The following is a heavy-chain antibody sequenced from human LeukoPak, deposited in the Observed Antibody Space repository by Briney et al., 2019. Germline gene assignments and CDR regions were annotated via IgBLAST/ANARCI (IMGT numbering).Heavy chain of an antibody. J-gene: IGHJ5*02. CDR3: ARDREDYDSGNLNWFDP. CDR2: INPSGGST. D-gene: IGHD3-10*01. V-gene: IGHV1-46*01. CDR1: GYTFTSYY. Sequence: GASVKVSCKASGYTFTSYYMHWVRQAPGQGLEWMGIINPSGGSTSYAQKFQGRVTMTRDTSTSTAYMELRSLRFDDTAMYYCARDREDYDSGNLNWFDPWGQGTQVTVSS.